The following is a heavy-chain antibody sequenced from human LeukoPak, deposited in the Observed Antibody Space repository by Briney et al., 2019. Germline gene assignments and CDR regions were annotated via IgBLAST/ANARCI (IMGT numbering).Heavy chain of an antibody. J-gene: IGHJ4*02. CDR3: VSKPLERCSGAGNCYPSFDY. Sequence: GGSLRLPRAASGFTFSKHWMHGVRQGPGKGRLWVSDIDGEEISAAYADSGKGPFTISRDNAKNKLYMEMNSLRAEDTAVYYCVSKPLERCSGAGNCYPSFDYWGQGTLLTVSS. CDR1: GFTFSKHW. V-gene: IGHV3-74*01. CDR2: IDGEEISA. D-gene: IGHD2-15*01.